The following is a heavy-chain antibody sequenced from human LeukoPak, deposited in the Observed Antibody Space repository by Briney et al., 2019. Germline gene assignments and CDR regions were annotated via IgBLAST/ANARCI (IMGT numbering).Heavy chain of an antibody. CDR2: IKQDGGET. CDR1: GLTFSNHW. V-gene: IGHV3-7*01. Sequence: PWGSVRLSCAASGLTFSNHWMSWVRQAPGMGLEWVANIKQDGGETYYMNSVKGRFTISRDNAKNALYLHMSRLRVEDTAVYYCASLGSGYYVNFFDPWGQGTLVTVSS. D-gene: IGHD3-3*01. J-gene: IGHJ5*02. CDR3: ASLGSGYYVNFFDP.